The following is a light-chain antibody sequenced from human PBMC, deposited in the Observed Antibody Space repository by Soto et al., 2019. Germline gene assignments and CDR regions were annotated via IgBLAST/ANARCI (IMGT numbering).Light chain of an antibody. V-gene: IGKV3-20*01. CDR3: QQCGSSST. CDR2: GAS. CDR1: QTFSNSF. Sequence: ESVLTQTPGTPSLSPGARATPSFRASQTFSNSFLSWFQQIPGQAPRLLIYGASMRATGIPDRFSGSGSGTDFTLTISRLEPEDFAVYYCQQCGSSSTFGQGTRLEIK. J-gene: IGKJ5*01.